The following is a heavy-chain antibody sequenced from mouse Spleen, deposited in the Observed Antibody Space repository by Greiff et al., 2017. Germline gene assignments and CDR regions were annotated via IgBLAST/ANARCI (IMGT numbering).Heavy chain of an antibody. Sequence: QVQLQQPGAELVKPGASVKLSCKASGYTFTSYWMHWVKQRPGQGLEWIGEINPSNGRTNYNEKFKSKATLTVDKSSSTAYMQLSSLTSEDSAVYYCARAYYGYGVCYFDVWGAGTTVTVSS. J-gene: IGHJ1*01. CDR3: ARAYYGYGVCYFDV. CDR2: INPSNGRT. CDR1: GYTFTSYW. V-gene: IGHV1S81*02. D-gene: IGHD1-2*01.